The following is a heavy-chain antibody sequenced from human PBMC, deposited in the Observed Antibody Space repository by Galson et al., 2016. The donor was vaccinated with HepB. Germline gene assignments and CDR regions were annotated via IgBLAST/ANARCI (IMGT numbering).Heavy chain of an antibody. Sequence: SLRLSCAVTGFTVRSNYVGWVRHGPEKGLEWVAIVYAGGNTNYAGSVKGRFTISRDESENAMSLQMGSLGREDTAVYYCGTYCTGGSCKVGHWGQGTLVTVS. D-gene: IGHD2-8*02. CDR1: GFTVRSNY. CDR2: VYAGGNT. V-gene: IGHV3-53*01. CDR3: GTYCTGGSCKVGH. J-gene: IGHJ4*02.